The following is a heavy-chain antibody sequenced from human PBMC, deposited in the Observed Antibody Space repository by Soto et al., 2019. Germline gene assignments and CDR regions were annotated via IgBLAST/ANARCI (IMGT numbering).Heavy chain of an antibody. Sequence: EVQLVESGGGFVQPGGSLRLSCAASGFDFSNSWMHWVRQVPGKGLVWVSHINSDGSSTTYADSVKGRFTISRDNASTTVYLQLDSLRVEDTSVYYCARDKSYALAVLGQGTTVTVSS. CDR1: GFDFSNSW. D-gene: IGHD4-17*01. J-gene: IGHJ6*02. CDR2: INSDGSST. V-gene: IGHV3-74*03. CDR3: ARDKSYALAV.